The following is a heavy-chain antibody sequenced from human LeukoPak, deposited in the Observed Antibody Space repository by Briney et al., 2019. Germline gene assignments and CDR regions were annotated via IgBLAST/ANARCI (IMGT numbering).Heavy chain of an antibody. CDR2: IYYSGST. Sequence: PSETLSPTCTVSVGSISSYYWSWIRQPPGKGLEWIWYIYYSGSTNYNPSLKSRVTISVDTSKNQFSLKLSSVTAADTAVYYCASTLYSGSYYLTQLDYWGQGTLVTVSS. D-gene: IGHD1-26*01. V-gene: IGHV4-59*01. CDR1: VGSISSYY. J-gene: IGHJ4*02. CDR3: ASTLYSGSYYLTQLDY.